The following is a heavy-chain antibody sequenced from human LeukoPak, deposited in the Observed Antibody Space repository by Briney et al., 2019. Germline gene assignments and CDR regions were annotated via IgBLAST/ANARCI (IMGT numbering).Heavy chain of an antibody. J-gene: IGHJ6*03. Sequence: ASVKVSCKASGYTFTGYYMHWVRQAPGQGLEWMGWINPNSGGTNSAQKFQGRVTMTRDTSISTAYMELSRLRSDDTAVYYCARDYYDSSGATDRYYYYMDVWGKGTTVTVSS. CDR1: GYTFTGYY. CDR2: INPNSGGT. D-gene: IGHD3-22*01. V-gene: IGHV1-2*02. CDR3: ARDYYDSSGATDRYYYYMDV.